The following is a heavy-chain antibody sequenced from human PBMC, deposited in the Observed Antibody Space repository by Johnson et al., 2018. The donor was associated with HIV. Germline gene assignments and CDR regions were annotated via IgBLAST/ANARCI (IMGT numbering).Heavy chain of an antibody. CDR2: ISYDGSNK. CDR1: GFTFSSYA. CDR3: ARPGGDYSAFDI. V-gene: IGHV3-30-3*01. Sequence: QVQLVESGGGVVQPGRSLRLSCAASGFTFSSYAMHWVRQAPGKGLEWVAVISYDGSNKYYADSVKDRFTISRDNSKNTLYLQMNSLRAEDTAVYYCARPGGDYSAFDIWGQGTMVTVSS. J-gene: IGHJ3*02. D-gene: IGHD4-17*01.